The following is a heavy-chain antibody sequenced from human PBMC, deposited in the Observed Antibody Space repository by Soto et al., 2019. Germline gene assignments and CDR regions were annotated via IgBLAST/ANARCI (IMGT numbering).Heavy chain of an antibody. CDR3: ARGEQYSGRIFDY. D-gene: IGHD1-26*01. Sequence: SQTLSLTCAITGDRVSSNSSVWICVIQSGSRVLEWLGRTYYRSKWYYEYAVSVRGRITINPDTSKNQYSLQLNSVTPEDTAVYFCARGEQYSGRIFDYWGQGTLVTISS. CDR2: TYYRSKWYY. CDR1: GDRVSSNSSV. J-gene: IGHJ4*01. V-gene: IGHV6-1*01.